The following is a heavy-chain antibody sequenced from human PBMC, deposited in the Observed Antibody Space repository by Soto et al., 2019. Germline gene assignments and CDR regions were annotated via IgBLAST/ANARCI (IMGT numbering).Heavy chain of an antibody. CDR3: AREASGAYKYFDL. Sequence: SETLSLTCSVSCGSXSTYYWSWIRQPPGKGLEWIGYIYYSGSTSYNPSLKSRVTISIDTSKNQFSLRLSSVTAADTAVYYCAREASGAYKYFDLWGQGTQVTVS. V-gene: IGHV4-59*01. CDR2: IYYSGST. CDR1: CGSXSTYY. J-gene: IGHJ4*02. D-gene: IGHD3-16*01.